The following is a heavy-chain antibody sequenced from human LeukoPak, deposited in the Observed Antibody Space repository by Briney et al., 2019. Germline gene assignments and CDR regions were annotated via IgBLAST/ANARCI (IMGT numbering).Heavy chain of an antibody. J-gene: IGHJ5*02. Sequence: GGSLRLSCAASGFTFSSYGMSWVRQAPGKGLEWVSAISGSGGSTYYADSVKGRFTISRDNSKNTLYLQMNSLRAEDTAVYYCAKDYYYDSSGLNWFDPWGQGTLVTVSS. CDR3: AKDYYYDSSGLNWFDP. CDR2: ISGSGGST. CDR1: GFTFSSYG. D-gene: IGHD3-22*01. V-gene: IGHV3-23*01.